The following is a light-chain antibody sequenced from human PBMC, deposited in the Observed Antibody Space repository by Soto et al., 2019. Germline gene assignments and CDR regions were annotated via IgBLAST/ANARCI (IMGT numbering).Light chain of an antibody. V-gene: IGLV1-44*01. CDR3: ASWDDSLSGYV. CDR1: SSNIGSNT. Sequence: QSVLTQPPSASGTPGQRVAISCSGSSSNIGSNTVNWFQQLPGTAPKLLIYSNNERPSGVPDRFSGSKSGTSASLAISGLQSEDEADYYRASWDDSLSGYVFGTGTKVTV. CDR2: SNN. J-gene: IGLJ1*01.